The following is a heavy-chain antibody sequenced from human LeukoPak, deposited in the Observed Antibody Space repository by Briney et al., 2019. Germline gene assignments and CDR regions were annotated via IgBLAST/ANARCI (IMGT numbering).Heavy chain of an antibody. Sequence: NSSETLSLTCTVSGVSVSSYYWSWIRQPAGKGLEWIGHIYTSGSTNYNPSLKSRVTMSVDTSKNQFSLKLTSVTAADTAVYYCASETYYYDSSGYYIFDYWGQGTLVTVSS. V-gene: IGHV4-4*07. CDR2: IYTSGST. D-gene: IGHD3-22*01. CDR1: GVSVSSYY. J-gene: IGHJ4*02. CDR3: ASETYYYDSSGYYIFDY.